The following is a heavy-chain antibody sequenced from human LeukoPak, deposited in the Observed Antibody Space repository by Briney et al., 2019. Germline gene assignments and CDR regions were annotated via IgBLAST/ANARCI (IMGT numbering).Heavy chain of an antibody. CDR3: ARHRLDSYGSDY. CDR2: ISAYNGNT. D-gene: IGHD5-18*01. CDR1: GGTFSSYA. V-gene: IGHV1-18*01. J-gene: IGHJ4*02. Sequence: ASVKVSCKASGGTFSSYAISWVRQAPGQGLGWMGWISAYNGNTNYAQKLQGRVTMTTDTSTSTAYMELRSLRSDDTAAYYCARHRLDSYGSDYWGQGTLVTVSS.